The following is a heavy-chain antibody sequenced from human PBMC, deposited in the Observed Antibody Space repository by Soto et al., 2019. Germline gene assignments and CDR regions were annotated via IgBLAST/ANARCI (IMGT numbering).Heavy chain of an antibody. CDR1: GYTFTGYY. V-gene: IGHV1-2*04. CDR2: INPNSGGT. CDR3: ARDSEYCSGGSFYTRSPVDYYYYMDV. Sequence: ASVKVSCKASGYTFTGYYMHWVRQAPGQGLEWMGWINPNSGGTNYAQKFQGWVTMTRDTSISTAYMELSRLRSDDTAVYYCARDSEYCSGGSFYTRSPVDYYYYMDVWGKGTTVTVSS. D-gene: IGHD2-15*01. J-gene: IGHJ6*03.